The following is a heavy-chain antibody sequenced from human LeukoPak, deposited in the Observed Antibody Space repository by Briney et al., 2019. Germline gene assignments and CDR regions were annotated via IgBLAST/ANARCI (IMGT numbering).Heavy chain of an antibody. Sequence: PGGSLRLSCAASGFTFSHYGMHWVRQTPGAGLEWVAVIWSDGSDKYYAKSVKGRFTISRDNSKNTLFLQMNSLRAEDTAVYYGAKDAQRGFDYSNSLQNWGQGILVTVSS. D-gene: IGHD4-11*01. CDR2: IWSDGSDK. CDR3: AKDAQRGFDYSNSLQN. CDR1: GFTFSHYG. V-gene: IGHV3-33*06. J-gene: IGHJ1*01.